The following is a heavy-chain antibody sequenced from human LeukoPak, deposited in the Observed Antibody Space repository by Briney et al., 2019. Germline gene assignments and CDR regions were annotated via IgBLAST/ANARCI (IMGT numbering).Heavy chain of an antibody. V-gene: IGHV4-59*01. D-gene: IGHD3-22*01. CDR1: GGSISTYY. CDR3: ARDYDSSGYYWS. Sequence: SETLSLTCTVSGGSISTYYWTWIRQPPGKGLEWIGYVYYSGTTNYSPSLESRVTISIDTSKNQFSLKLNSVTAADTAVYYCARDYDSSGYYWSWGQETLVTVSS. J-gene: IGHJ4*02. CDR2: VYYSGTT.